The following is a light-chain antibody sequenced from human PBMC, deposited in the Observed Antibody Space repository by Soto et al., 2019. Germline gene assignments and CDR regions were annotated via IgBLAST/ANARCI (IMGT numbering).Light chain of an antibody. CDR3: QKANSFPIT. CDR1: QGISTW. J-gene: IGKJ5*01. Sequence: EIQMSKSQSSLSESVVDRVTITCRASQGISTWLAWYQQKAGKAPNLLIYGASNLHSGVPSRFSGSGSGTNFTLTISSLQPEDFATYYCQKANSFPITCGKGQRRAIK. CDR2: GAS. V-gene: IGKV1-12*01.